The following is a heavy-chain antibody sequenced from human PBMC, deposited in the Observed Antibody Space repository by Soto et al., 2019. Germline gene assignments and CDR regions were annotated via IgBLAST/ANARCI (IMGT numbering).Heavy chain of an antibody. Sequence: GGSLRLSCAASGFTFSSYSMNWVRQAPGKGLEWVSYISSSSSSTIYYADSVKGRFTISRDNAKNSLYLQMNSLRAEDTAVYYCARVDFWSGYYVDYWGQGTLVTVSS. CDR2: ISSSSSSTI. CDR1: GFTFSSYS. J-gene: IGHJ4*02. D-gene: IGHD3-3*01. V-gene: IGHV3-48*01. CDR3: ARVDFWSGYYVDY.